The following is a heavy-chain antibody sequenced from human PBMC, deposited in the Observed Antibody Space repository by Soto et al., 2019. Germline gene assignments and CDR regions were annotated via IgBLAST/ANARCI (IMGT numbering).Heavy chain of an antibody. J-gene: IGHJ4*02. CDR2: ISAYNGNT. V-gene: IGHV1-18*01. CDR1: GYTFTSYG. D-gene: IGHD3-9*01. Sequence: ASVKVSCKASGYTFTSYGISWVRQAPGQGLEWMGWISAYNGNTNYAQKLQGRVTMTTDTSTSTAYMELRSLRSNDTAVYYCARGAWLLLRSGLGFDYWGQGTLVTVSS. CDR3: ARGAWLLLRSGLGFDY.